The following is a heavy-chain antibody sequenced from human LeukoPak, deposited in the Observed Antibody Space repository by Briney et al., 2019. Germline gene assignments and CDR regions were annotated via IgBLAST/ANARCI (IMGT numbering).Heavy chain of an antibody. CDR3: TRNQD. CDR2: IKEDGSEK. J-gene: IGHJ4*02. V-gene: IGHV3-7*01. Sequence: GGSLRLSCVVSGFTFNRAWMSWVRQAPGKGLEWVANIKEDGSEKYYVDSVMGRFTISRDIAKNSLYLQMNSLRAEDTAVYYCTRNQDWGQGTLVTVSS. CDR1: GFTFNRAW.